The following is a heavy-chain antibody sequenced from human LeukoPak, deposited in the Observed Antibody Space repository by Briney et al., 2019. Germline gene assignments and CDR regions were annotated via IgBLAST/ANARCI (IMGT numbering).Heavy chain of an antibody. CDR2: ISSSSTYI. J-gene: IGHJ5*02. Sequence: PGGSLRLSCAASGFTFSSYNMNWVRQAPGKGLEWVSSISSSSTYIYYADSVKGRFTISRDNAKNSLYLQMNSLRAEDTAVYYCGGDLDTVGRAWFDPWGQGTLVTVSS. CDR1: GFTFSSYN. D-gene: IGHD4-17*01. V-gene: IGHV3-21*01. CDR3: GGDLDTVGRAWFDP.